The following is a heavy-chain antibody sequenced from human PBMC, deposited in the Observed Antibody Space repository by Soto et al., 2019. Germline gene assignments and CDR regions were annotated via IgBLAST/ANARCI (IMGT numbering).Heavy chain of an antibody. Sequence: GASVKVSCKASGYTFTSYDINWVRQATGQGLEWMGWMNPNSGNTGYAQKFQGRVTMTRNTSISTAYMELSSLRSEDTAVYYCASKGIAAAAVGGWFDPWGQGTLVTVSS. D-gene: IGHD6-13*01. J-gene: IGHJ5*02. CDR3: ASKGIAAAAVGGWFDP. CDR1: GYTFTSYD. CDR2: MNPNSGNT. V-gene: IGHV1-8*01.